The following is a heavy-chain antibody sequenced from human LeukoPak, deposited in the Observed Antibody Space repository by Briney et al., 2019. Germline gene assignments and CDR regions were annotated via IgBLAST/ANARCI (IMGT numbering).Heavy chain of an antibody. D-gene: IGHD3-10*01. CDR3: ARDHASYGSSSFDP. Sequence: SQTLSLTCTVSGGSISSGSYYWSWIRQPAGKGLEWIGSIYYSGSTYYNPSLKSRVTISVDTSKNQFSLKLSSVTAADTAVYYCARDHASYGSSSFDPWGQGTLVTVSS. V-gene: IGHV4-61*02. CDR1: GGSISSGSYY. J-gene: IGHJ5*02. CDR2: IYYSGST.